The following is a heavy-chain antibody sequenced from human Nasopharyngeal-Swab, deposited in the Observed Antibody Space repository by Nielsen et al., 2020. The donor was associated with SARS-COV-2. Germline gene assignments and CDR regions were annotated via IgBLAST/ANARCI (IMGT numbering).Heavy chain of an antibody. Sequence: GGSLRLSCAASGFTFSSYAMHWVRQAPGKGLEWVAVISYDGSNKYYADSVKGRFTISGDNSKNTLYLQMNSLRAEDTAVYYCARDVGYCSSTSCSNWFDPWGQGTLVTVSS. V-gene: IGHV3-30-3*01. CDR2: ISYDGSNK. CDR3: ARDVGYCSSTSCSNWFDP. CDR1: GFTFSSYA. D-gene: IGHD2-2*01. J-gene: IGHJ5*02.